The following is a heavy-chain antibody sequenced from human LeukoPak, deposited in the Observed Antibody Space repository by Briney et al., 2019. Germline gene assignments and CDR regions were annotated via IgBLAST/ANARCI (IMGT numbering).Heavy chain of an antibody. D-gene: IGHD3-22*01. CDR3: ASDYYDSSGYCRDAFDI. J-gene: IGHJ3*02. CDR2: IRSSSNYI. Sequence: PGGSLRLSCAASGFNFSSYRMNWVRQAPGKGLEWVPPIRSSSNYIYYVDSVKGRFTISRDNPKNSLYLQMNSLRDDDTAVYYCASDYYDSSGYCRDAFDIWGQGTMVTVSS. CDR1: GFNFSSYR. V-gene: IGHV3-21*01.